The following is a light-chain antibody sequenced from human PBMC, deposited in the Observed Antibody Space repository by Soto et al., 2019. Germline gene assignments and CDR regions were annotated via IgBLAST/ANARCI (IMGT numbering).Light chain of an antibody. V-gene: IGLV3-21*02. CDR1: NIGSKS. J-gene: IGLJ2*01. Sequence: SYELTQPPSVSVAPGQTARITCGRNNIGSKSVHWYQQKPGQAPVLVVYDDNDRPSGIPERFSGSNSGNTATLTISRVEAGDEADYYCQVWDTSSDHPLFGGGTKLTVL. CDR2: DDN. CDR3: QVWDTSSDHPL.